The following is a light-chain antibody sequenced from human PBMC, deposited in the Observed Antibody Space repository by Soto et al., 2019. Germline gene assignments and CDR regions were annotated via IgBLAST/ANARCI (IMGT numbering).Light chain of an antibody. V-gene: IGLV2-11*01. Sequence: QSVLTQPRSVSGSPGQSVTISCTGTSSDVGGYNFVSWYQHHPGKAPKFMIFDVNKRPSGVPDRFSGSKSGNTASLTISGLQTEDEADYYCSSYAGTYTVFGGVTKLTVL. CDR3: SSYAGTYTV. CDR1: SSDVGGYNF. CDR2: DVN. J-gene: IGLJ2*01.